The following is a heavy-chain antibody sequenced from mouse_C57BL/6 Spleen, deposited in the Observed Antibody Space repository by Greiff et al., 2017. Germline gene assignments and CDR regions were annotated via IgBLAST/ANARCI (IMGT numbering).Heavy chain of an antibody. Sequence: DVMLVESGGGLVKPGGSLKLSCAASGFTFSSYTMSWVRQTPEKRLEWVATISGGGGNTYYPDSVKGRFTISRDNAKNTLYLQMSSLRSEDTALYYCARHRDYYGSSYYWYFDVWGTGTTVTVSS. V-gene: IGHV5-9*01. CDR3: ARHRDYYGSSYYWYFDV. CDR2: ISGGGGNT. D-gene: IGHD1-1*01. CDR1: GFTFSSYT. J-gene: IGHJ1*03.